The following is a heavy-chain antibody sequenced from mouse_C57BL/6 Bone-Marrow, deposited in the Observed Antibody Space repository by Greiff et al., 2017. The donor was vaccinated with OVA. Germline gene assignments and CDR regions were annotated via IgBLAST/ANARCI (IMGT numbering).Heavy chain of an antibody. V-gene: IGHV1-50*01. J-gene: IGHJ1*03. CDR1: GYTFTSYW. CDR2: IDPSDSYT. D-gene: IGHD1-1*01. CDR3: AGVATPYWYFDV. Sequence: QVQLQQPGAELVKPGASVKLSCKASGYTFTSYWMQWVKQRPGQGLEWIGEIDPSDSYTNYNQKFKGKATLTVDTSSSTAYMQLSSLTSEDSAVYYCAGVATPYWYFDVWGTGTTVTVSS.